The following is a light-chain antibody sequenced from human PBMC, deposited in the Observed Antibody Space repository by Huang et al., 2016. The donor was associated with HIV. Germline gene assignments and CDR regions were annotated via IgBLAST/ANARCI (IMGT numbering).Light chain of an antibody. Sequence: EIVLTQSPGTLSLSPGERGTLSCRASQSVSFTYLAWYQQKPGQAPRLLMYDTSRRATGIPDRFSGSGTGTDFTLTISRLEPEDSAVYYCQQYGNSPYTFGQGTKLEIK. CDR1: QSVSFTY. CDR2: DTS. CDR3: QQYGNSPYT. V-gene: IGKV3-20*01. J-gene: IGKJ2*01.